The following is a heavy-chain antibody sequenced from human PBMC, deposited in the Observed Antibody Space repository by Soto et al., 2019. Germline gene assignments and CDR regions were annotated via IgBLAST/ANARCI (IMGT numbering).Heavy chain of an antibody. CDR1: GFKFTDYG. CDR3: ALDGARIGSSGKFDN. J-gene: IGHJ4*02. D-gene: IGHD3-22*01. CDR2: SWFDGSIA. Sequence: QVQLVESGGGVVQPGRSLRLSCVASGFKFTDYGLHWVRQTPGKGLEWVAISWFDGSIAYYAESVKGRFTISRDDARNTAYLRMNSLRGEDTAMYECALDGARIGSSGKFDNWAQGTQVTVSS. V-gene: IGHV3-33*01.